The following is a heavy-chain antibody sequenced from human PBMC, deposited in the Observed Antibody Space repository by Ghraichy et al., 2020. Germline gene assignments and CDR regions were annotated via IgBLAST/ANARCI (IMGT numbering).Heavy chain of an antibody. CDR2: IIPIFGTA. V-gene: IGHV1-69*13. J-gene: IGHJ5*02. D-gene: IGHD3-22*01. Sequence: SVKVSCKASGGTFSSYAISWVRQAPGQGLEWMGGIIPIFGTANYAQKFQGRVTITADESTSTAYMELSSLRSEDTAVYYCARDPTFYYDSSGPSTHWFDPWGQGTLVTVSS. CDR1: GGTFSSYA. CDR3: ARDPTFYYDSSGPSTHWFDP.